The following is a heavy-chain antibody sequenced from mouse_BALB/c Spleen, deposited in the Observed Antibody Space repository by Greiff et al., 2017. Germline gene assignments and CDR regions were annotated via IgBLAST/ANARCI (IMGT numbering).Heavy chain of an antibody. CDR2: IDPYYGGT. CDR1: GYSFTGYN. Sequence: EVKLVESGPELEKPGASVKISCKASGYSFTGYNMNWVKQSNGKSLEWIGNIDPYYGGTSYNQKFKGKATLTVDKSSSTAYMQLKSLTSEDSAVYYCARLGDYDYDDGFAYWGQGTLVTVSA. CDR3: ARLGDYDYDDGFAY. V-gene: IGHV1-39*01. D-gene: IGHD2-4*01. J-gene: IGHJ3*01.